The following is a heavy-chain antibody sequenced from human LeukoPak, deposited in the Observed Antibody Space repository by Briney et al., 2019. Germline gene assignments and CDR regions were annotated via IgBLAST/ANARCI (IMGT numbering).Heavy chain of an antibody. CDR1: GGSISNYY. Sequence: SETLSLTCTVSGGSISNYYWNWIRQPPGKGLEWIGYIYYTGNTNYNPSLKSRVTISVDTSKNQFSLKLSSVTAADTAVYYCARDRLQLQSGGQGTLVTVSS. CDR2: IYYTGNT. CDR3: ARDRLQLQS. J-gene: IGHJ4*02. V-gene: IGHV4-59*01. D-gene: IGHD1-1*01.